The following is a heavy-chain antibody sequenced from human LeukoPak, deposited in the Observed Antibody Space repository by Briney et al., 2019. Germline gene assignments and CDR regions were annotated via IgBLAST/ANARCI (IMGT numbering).Heavy chain of an antibody. CDR3: ARGGGYTYYYYMDV. V-gene: IGHV4-4*09. D-gene: IGHD5-12*01. CDR1: GGSISSCY. Sequence: SETLSLTCTVSGGSISSCYWSWIRHPPGKGLEWIGYIYTSGSTNYNPSLKSRVTISVDTSKNQFSLKLSSVTAADTAVYYCARGGGYTYYYYMDVWGKGTTVTVSS. CDR2: IYTSGST. J-gene: IGHJ6*03.